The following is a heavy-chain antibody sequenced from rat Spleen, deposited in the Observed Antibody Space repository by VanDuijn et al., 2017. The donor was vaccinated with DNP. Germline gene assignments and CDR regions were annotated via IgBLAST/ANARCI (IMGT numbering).Heavy chain of an antibody. J-gene: IGHJ2*01. CDR2: INMGSGGT. Sequence: QVQVQQSGAELAKPGSSVKISCKASGYTFTSYYTGWIKQTTGQGLEYIGYINMGSGGTNYNEKVKGKATLTVDKSSSTAFIQLSSLTPDDSAVYYCARWNDGLDYWGQGVMVTVSA. CDR1: GYTFTSYY. D-gene: IGHD1-12*02. CDR3: ARWNDGLDY. V-gene: IGHV1-43*01.